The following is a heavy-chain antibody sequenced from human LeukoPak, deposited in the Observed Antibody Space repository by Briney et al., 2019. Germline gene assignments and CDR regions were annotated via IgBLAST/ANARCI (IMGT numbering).Heavy chain of an antibody. CDR3: AKDPASYSSSSPDY. J-gene: IGHJ4*02. CDR1: GFTFNNYG. D-gene: IGHD6-6*01. Sequence: GGSLRLSCAASGFTFNNYGMHWVRQAPGKGLEWVSAISGSGGSTYYADSVKGRFTISRDNSKNTLYLQMNSLRAEDTAVYYCAKDPASYSSSSPDYWGQGTLVTVSS. CDR2: ISGSGGST. V-gene: IGHV3-23*01.